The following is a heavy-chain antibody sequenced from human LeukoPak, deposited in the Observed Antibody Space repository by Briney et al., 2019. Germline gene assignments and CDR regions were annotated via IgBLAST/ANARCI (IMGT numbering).Heavy chain of an antibody. V-gene: IGHV3-7*01. J-gene: IGHJ6*02. CDR1: GFTFSSYW. Sequence: PGGSLRLSCAASGFTFSSYWMAWVRQAPGKGLEWVANVKQDGSERYYVESVKGRFTISRDNAKNSLYLQMNSLRAEDTAVYYCARDYHGDYFYYYYGMDVWGQGTTVTVSS. D-gene: IGHD4-17*01. CDR3: ARDYHGDYFYYYYGMDV. CDR2: VKQDGSER.